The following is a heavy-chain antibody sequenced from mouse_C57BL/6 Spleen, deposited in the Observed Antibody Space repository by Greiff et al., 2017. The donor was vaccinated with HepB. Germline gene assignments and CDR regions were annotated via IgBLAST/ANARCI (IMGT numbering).Heavy chain of an antibody. Sequence: EVQLQQSGPELVKPGASVKISCKASGYTFTDYYMNWVKQSHGKSLEWIGDINPNNGGTSYNQKFKGKATLTVDKSSSTAYMELRSLTSEDSAVYDCARYYGRPHWYFDVWGTGTTVTVSS. CDR3: ARYYGRPHWYFDV. CDR2: INPNNGGT. V-gene: IGHV1-26*01. CDR1: GYTFTDYY. D-gene: IGHD1-1*01. J-gene: IGHJ1*03.